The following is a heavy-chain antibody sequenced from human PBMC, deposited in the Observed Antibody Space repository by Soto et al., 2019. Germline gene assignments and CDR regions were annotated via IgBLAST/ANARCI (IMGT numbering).Heavy chain of an antibody. V-gene: IGHV3-66*01. J-gene: IGHJ3*02. CDR2: ISAGGST. CDR3: ARAIPDAFDI. Sequence: EVQLVESGGGLVQPGGSLSLSCAASGFTVSSNYMSWVRQAPGKGLEWVSVISAGGSTYYADSVKGRFTISRDNSKNTLYLQMNSLRAEDTAVYYCARAIPDAFDIWGQGTVVTVSS. D-gene: IGHD2-2*02. CDR1: GFTVSSNY.